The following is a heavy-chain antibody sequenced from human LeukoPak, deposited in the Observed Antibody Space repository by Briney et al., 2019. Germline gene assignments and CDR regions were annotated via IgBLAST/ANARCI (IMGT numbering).Heavy chain of an antibody. J-gene: IGHJ4*02. CDR1: GFIFSSYA. V-gene: IGHV3-64*04. Sequence: GGSLRLSCAASGFIFSSYAMNWVRQAPGKGLEYVSAISSNGGSTYYADSVKGRFTISRDNSKNTLYLQMNSLRAEDTAVYYCARGLGFGELLSPFDYWGQGTLVTVSS. CDR2: ISSNGGST. D-gene: IGHD3-10*01. CDR3: ARGLGFGELLSPFDY.